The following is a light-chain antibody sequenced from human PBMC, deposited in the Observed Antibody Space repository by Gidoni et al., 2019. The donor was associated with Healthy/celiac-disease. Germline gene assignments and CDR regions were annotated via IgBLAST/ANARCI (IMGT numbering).Light chain of an antibody. V-gene: IGKV3-15*01. Sequence: VLTQSPVTLSVSYGERDALSCRASETLDSKLAWYQQKPGQAPRLLIYGASIRATGVPDRFLGSGSGTDFTLTISSLQSEDFAFYYCQQYSNWPPFTFGGGTKV. CDR1: ETLDSK. CDR3: QQYSNWPPFT. CDR2: GAS. J-gene: IGKJ4*01.